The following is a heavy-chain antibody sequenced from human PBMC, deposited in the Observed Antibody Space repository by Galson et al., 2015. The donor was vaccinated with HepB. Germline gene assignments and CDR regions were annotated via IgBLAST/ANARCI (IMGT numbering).Heavy chain of an antibody. CDR3: AKTGGYCSGGSCYGWFDP. CDR2: ISGNGGST. Sequence: SLRLSCAASGFTFSIYAMSWVRQAPGKGLEWVSTISGNGGSTYYADSVKGRFTISRDNSKNTLYLQMNSLRVEDTALYYCAKTGGYCSGGSCYGWFDPWGQGTLVTASS. D-gene: IGHD2-15*01. CDR1: GFTFSIYA. V-gene: IGHV3-23*01. J-gene: IGHJ5*02.